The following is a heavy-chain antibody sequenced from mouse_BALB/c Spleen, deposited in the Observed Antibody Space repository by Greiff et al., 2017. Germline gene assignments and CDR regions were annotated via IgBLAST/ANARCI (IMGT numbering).Heavy chain of an antibody. CDR3: ARDTGTGYFDY. V-gene: IGHV5-9-4*01. CDR2: ISSGGSYT. J-gene: IGHJ2*01. CDR1: GFTFSSYA. D-gene: IGHD4-1*01. Sequence: DVKLVESGGGLVKPGGSLKLSCAASGFTFSSYAMSWVRQSPEKRLEWVAEISSGGSYTYYPDTVTGRFTISRDNAKNTLYLEMSSLRSEDTAMYYCARDTGTGYFDYWGQGTTLTVSS.